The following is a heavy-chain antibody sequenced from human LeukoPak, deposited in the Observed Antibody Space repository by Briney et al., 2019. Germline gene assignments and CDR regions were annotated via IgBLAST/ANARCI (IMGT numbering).Heavy chain of an antibody. CDR3: ARVVVWEYYYYGMDV. CDR2: IIPIFGTA. J-gene: IGHJ6*02. D-gene: IGHD2-8*02. CDR1: GGTFSSYA. V-gene: IGHV1-69*13. Sequence: ASVKVSCKASGGTFSSYAISWVRQAPGQGLEWVGGIIPIFGTANYAQKFQGRVTITADESTSTAYMELSSPRSEDTAVYYCARVVVWEYYYYGMDVWGQGTTVTVSS.